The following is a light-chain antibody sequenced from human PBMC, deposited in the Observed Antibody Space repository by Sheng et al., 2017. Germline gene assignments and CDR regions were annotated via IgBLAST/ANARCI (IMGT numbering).Light chain of an antibody. CDR3: ISYTTSSTLYV. Sequence: QSALTQPASVSGSPGQSITISCTGTSSDVGSYNYVSWYQQHPGKAPKLMLYDVSNRPSGVSNRFSGSKSGNTASLIISGLQAEDEADYYCISYTTSSTLYVFGTGTKVTVL. J-gene: IGLJ1*01. V-gene: IGLV2-14*03. CDR1: SSDVGSYNY. CDR2: DVS.